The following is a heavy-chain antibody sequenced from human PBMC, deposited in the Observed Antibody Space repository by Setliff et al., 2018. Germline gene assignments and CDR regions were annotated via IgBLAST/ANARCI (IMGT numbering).Heavy chain of an antibody. Sequence: SETLSLTCAVYGGSFSGYYWSWIRQPPGKRLEWIGEIIHSGSTNYNPSLKSRVTISVDTSNNQFSLKLSSVTAADTAVYYCARERGYSYGDDAFDIWGQGTMVTVSS. J-gene: IGHJ3*02. D-gene: IGHD5-18*01. CDR3: ARERGYSYGDDAFDI. CDR2: IIHSGST. CDR1: GGSFSGYY. V-gene: IGHV4-34*12.